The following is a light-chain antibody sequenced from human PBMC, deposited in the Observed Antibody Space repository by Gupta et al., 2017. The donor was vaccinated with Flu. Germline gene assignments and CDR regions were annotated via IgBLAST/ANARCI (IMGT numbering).Light chain of an antibody. V-gene: IGLV3-25*03. Sequence: GQTPSITGSGSAFPKHYAYWYQQKPAHAPVLLIYNDVERPSGIPARFSGSSSAATVTFTTSCVQADDEADYYCRSTDSTGTYGVFGGGTKLTVL. CDR3: RSTDSTGTYGV. CDR1: AFPKHY. CDR2: NDV. J-gene: IGLJ3*02.